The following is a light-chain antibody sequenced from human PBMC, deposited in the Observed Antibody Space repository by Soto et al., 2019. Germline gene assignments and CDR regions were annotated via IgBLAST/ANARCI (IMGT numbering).Light chain of an antibody. Sequence: EIVMTQSPATLSVSPGERATLSCRASQSISNNLAWFQQKPGQSPRLLIYGASTRATGIPARISGSGSGTEFTLTISSLQSEDSAVYYCQQYNDWSPYTFGQGTKLEIK. CDR1: QSISNN. CDR3: QQYNDWSPYT. J-gene: IGKJ2*01. V-gene: IGKV3-15*01. CDR2: GAS.